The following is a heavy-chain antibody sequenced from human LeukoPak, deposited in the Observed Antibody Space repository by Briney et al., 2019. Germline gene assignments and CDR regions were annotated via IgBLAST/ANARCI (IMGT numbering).Heavy chain of an antibody. CDR2: IKQDGSEK. J-gene: IGHJ4*02. CDR1: GFTFSNYW. Sequence: GGSLRLSCGVSGFTFSNYWMSWVRQALGKGLEWVANIKQDGSEKYYVDSVKGRFTVSRDNAKNSLYLQMNSLRVEDTAVYYCAKIYNLLSGYYRDYWGQGTLVTVSS. V-gene: IGHV3-7*01. D-gene: IGHD3-3*01. CDR3: AKIYNLLSGYYRDY.